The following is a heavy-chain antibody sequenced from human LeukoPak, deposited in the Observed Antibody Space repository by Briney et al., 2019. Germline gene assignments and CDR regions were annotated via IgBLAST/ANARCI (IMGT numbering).Heavy chain of an antibody. CDR1: GFTFSSYG. Sequence: GGSLRLSCAASGFTFSSYGMNWVRQAPGKGLEWVSYISYSSSTIYYADSVKGRFTISRDNAKNSLYLQMNSLRAEDTAVYYCARVNRMVPGYCSGGTCPGDYSRQGTLVTVSS. CDR2: ISYSSSTI. CDR3: ARVNRMVPGYCSGGTCPGDY. J-gene: IGHJ4*02. V-gene: IGHV3-48*01. D-gene: IGHD2-15*01.